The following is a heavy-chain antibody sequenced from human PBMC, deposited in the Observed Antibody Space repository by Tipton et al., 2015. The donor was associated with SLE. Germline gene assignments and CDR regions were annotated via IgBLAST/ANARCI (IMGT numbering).Heavy chain of an antibody. CDR1: GFSFSDYY. Sequence: SLRLSCAASGFSFSDYYMSWIRRVPGKGLEWVSYISSSGNNIMYADSVKGRFTISRDNAKNSLYLQMNSLRAEDTAVYYCARGSYYYDSSDYLDYWGQGTLVTVSS. CDR3: ARGSYYYDSSDYLDY. CDR2: ISSSGNNI. J-gene: IGHJ4*02. D-gene: IGHD3-22*01. V-gene: IGHV3-11*04.